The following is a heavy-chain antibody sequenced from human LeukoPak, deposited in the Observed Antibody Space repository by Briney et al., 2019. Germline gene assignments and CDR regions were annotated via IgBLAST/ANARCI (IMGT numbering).Heavy chain of an antibody. D-gene: IGHD6-19*01. CDR3: ARDRSEQWLVPDAFDI. J-gene: IGHJ3*02. V-gene: IGHV3-21*01. CDR1: GFTFSSYS. Sequence: GGSLRLSCAASGFTFSSYSMNWVRQAPGKGLEWVSSISSSSSYIYYADSVKGRFTISRDNAKNSLYLQMNSLRAEDTAVYYCARDRSEQWLVPDAFDIWGQGTMVTVSS. CDR2: ISSSSSYI.